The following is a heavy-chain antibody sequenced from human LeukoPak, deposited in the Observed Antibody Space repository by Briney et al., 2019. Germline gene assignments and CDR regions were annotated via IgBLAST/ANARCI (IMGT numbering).Heavy chain of an antibody. Sequence: GGSLRPSCVASGFTFSNHWMHWVRQVPGKGPVWVSRSDGGGSSTSYADSVKGRFSISRDNAKSTLYLQMNSLRAEDTAVYYCARGPGSSGGAYVGDYWGHGTLVTVSS. CDR2: SDGGGSST. CDR3: ARGPGSSGGAYVGDY. J-gene: IGHJ4*01. D-gene: IGHD3-22*01. CDR1: GFTFSNHW. V-gene: IGHV3-74*01.